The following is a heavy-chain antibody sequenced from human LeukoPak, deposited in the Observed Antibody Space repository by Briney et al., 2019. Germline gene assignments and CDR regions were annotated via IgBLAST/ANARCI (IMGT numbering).Heavy chain of an antibody. J-gene: IGHJ6*03. CDR2: FYTSGST. CDR1: GDYISSYY. V-gene: IGHV4-4*07. Sequence: SETLSLTCTVSGDYISSYYWSWIRQPAGKGLQWIGRFYTSGSTNYNPSLKSRVTISVDTSKNQFSLKLSSVTAADTAVYYCARVKAGYWGYYMDVWGKGTTVTVSS. CDR3: ARVKAGYWGYYMDV. D-gene: IGHD3-9*01.